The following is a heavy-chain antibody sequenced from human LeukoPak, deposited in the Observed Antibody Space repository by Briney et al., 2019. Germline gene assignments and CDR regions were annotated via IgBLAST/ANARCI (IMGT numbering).Heavy chain of an antibody. V-gene: IGHV7-4-1*02. Sequence: ASVKFSCKASGYTFTSYAMNWVRQAPGQGLEWMGWINTNPGNPTYAQGLTGRFVFSLDTSVSTAYLQISSLKAEDTAVYYCARDLPHLRLVDGRWPYYFDYWGQGTLVTVSS. CDR3: ARDLPHLRLVDGRWPYYFDY. J-gene: IGHJ4*02. D-gene: IGHD5-12*01. CDR1: GYTFTSYA. CDR2: INTNPGNP.